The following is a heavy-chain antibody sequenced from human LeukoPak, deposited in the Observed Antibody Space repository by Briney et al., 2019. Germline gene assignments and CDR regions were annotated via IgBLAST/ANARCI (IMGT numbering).Heavy chain of an antibody. V-gene: IGHV3-74*01. CDR2: IHSDGSTI. CDR3: ARGGGSAASGSQVRVDYMDV. D-gene: IGHD3-10*01. CDR1: GFNFSNYW. J-gene: IGHJ6*03. Sequence: GGSLRLSCAASGFNFSNYWMHCVRQVPGKGLVWVSLIHSDGSTIIYADSVKCGFTISRDNAKKTLYLPMASLRVADMAVYFRARGGGSAASGSQVRVDYMDVWGKGTTVTVSS.